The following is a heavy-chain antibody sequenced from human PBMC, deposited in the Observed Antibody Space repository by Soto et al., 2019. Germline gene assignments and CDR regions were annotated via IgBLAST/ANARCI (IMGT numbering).Heavy chain of an antibody. CDR2: IYPGDSDT. CDR1: GYIFTSYW. Sequence: PGESLKISCNGSGYIFTSYWIGWVRQMPGKGLEWMGIIYPGDSDTRYSPSFQGQVTISADKSISTAYLQWSSLTASDTAMYYCATQSSSSWPVNNWFDPWGQGTLVTVS. J-gene: IGHJ5*02. V-gene: IGHV5-51*01. CDR3: ATQSSSSWPVNNWFDP. D-gene: IGHD6-13*01.